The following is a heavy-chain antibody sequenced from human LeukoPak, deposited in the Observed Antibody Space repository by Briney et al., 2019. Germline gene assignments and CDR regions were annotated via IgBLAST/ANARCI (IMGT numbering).Heavy chain of an antibody. D-gene: IGHD5-12*01. J-gene: IGHJ6*03. CDR3: AKGGGYEAQYYYYYMDV. V-gene: IGHV3-7*01. Sequence: GGSLRLSCAASGFSFSSYWMTWVRQTPGKGLEWVANINQDGSEKYYVDSVEGRFTISRDNAKNSLYLHVNSLRPEDTAVYYCAKGGGYEAQYYYYYMDVWGKGTTVTISS. CDR2: INQDGSEK. CDR1: GFSFSSYW.